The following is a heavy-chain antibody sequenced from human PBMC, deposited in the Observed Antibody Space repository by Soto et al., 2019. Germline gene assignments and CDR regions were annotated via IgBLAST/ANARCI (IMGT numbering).Heavy chain of an antibody. J-gene: IGHJ2*01. Sequence: SETLSLTCTVSGGSISSSSYYWGWIRQPPGKGLEWIGSIYYSGSTYYNPSLKSRVTISVDTSKNQFSLKLSSVTAADTAVYYCARTRLGIHWYFDLWGRGTLVTVSS. CDR2: IYYSGST. CDR1: GGSISSSSYY. CDR3: ARTRLGIHWYFDL. D-gene: IGHD7-27*01. V-gene: IGHV4-39*07.